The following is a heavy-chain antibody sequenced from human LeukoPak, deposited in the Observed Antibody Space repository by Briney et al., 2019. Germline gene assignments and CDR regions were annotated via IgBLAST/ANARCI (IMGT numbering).Heavy chain of an antibody. CDR2: IYHSGST. D-gene: IGHD3-3*01. J-gene: IGHJ6*03. CDR1: GYSISSGYY. Sequence: KPSETLSLTCTVSGYSISSGYYWGWIRQPPGKGLEWIGSIYHSGSTYYTPSLKSRVTISVDTSKNQFSLKLSSVTAADTAVYYCARQRFGVVIGYYYYMDVWGKGTTVTASS. CDR3: ARQRFGVVIGYYYYMDV. V-gene: IGHV4-38-2*02.